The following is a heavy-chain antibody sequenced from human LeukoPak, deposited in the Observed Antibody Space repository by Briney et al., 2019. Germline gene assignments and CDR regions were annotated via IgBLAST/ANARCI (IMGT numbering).Heavy chain of an antibody. V-gene: IGHV3-30*02. J-gene: IGHJ4*02. CDR1: GFTFSSYA. CDR2: IRYDGSNK. CDR3: AKDLEGSDYYDSSGNTNY. Sequence: PGGSLRLSCAASGFTFSSYAMSWVRQAPGKGLEWVAFIRYDGSNKYYADSVKGRFTISRDNSKNTLYLQMNSLRAEDTAVYYCAKDLEGSDYYDSSGNTNYWGQGTLVTVSS. D-gene: IGHD3-22*01.